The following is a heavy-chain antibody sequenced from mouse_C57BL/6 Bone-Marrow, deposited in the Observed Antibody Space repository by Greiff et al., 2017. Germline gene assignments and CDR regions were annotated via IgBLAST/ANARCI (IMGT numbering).Heavy chain of an antibody. Sequence: QVQLQQSGAELVRPGASVTLSCKASGYTFTDYEMHWVKQTPVHGLEWIGAIDPETGGTAYNQKFKGKAILTADKSSSTAYMELRSLTSEDSAVYYCTSFNYYVSSSDYWGQGTTLTVSS. D-gene: IGHD1-1*01. J-gene: IGHJ2*01. CDR3: TSFNYYVSSSDY. V-gene: IGHV1-15*01. CDR2: IDPETGGT. CDR1: GYTFTDYE.